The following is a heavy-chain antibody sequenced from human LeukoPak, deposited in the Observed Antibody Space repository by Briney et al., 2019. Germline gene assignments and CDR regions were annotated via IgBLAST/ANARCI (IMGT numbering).Heavy chain of an antibody. J-gene: IGHJ4*02. V-gene: IGHV3-30-3*01. CDR2: ISYDGSNK. CDR3: AIPARSIVGTPGDY. CDR1: GFTFSSYA. D-gene: IGHD1-26*01. Sequence: GGSLRLSCAASGFTFSSYAMHWVRQAPGKGLEWVAVISYDGSNKYYADSVKGRFTISRDNAKNSLYLQMNNLIAEDTAVYYCAIPARSIVGTPGDYWGQGTLVTVSS.